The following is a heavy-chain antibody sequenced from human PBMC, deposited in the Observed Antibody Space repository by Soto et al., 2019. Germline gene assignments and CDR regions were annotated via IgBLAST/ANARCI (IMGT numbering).Heavy chain of an antibody. Sequence: ASVKVSCKASGYTFTGYAIHWVRQAPGQRHEWMGWINGGNGDTKYSQKFQGRVTITRDTSASTAYMELTSLGSEDTAVYHCARGYCSSTSCQYYFDFWGQGTLVTVSS. J-gene: IGHJ4*02. V-gene: IGHV1-3*01. D-gene: IGHD2-2*01. CDR3: ARGYCSSTSCQYYFDF. CDR1: GYTFTGYA. CDR2: INGGNGDT.